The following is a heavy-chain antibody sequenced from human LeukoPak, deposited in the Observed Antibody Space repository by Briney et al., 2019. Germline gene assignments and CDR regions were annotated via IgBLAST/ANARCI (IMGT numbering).Heavy chain of an antibody. CDR1: GLIFSSYT. Sequence: GGSLRLFCAASGLIFSSYTLNWVRQAPGKGLEWISSITGSSAYIYYADSVKGRFTISRDSAKNSLYLQMNSLRAEDTAVYYCVRGGYCTGGSCLLDYWGQGTLVTVSS. V-gene: IGHV3-21*01. J-gene: IGHJ4*02. CDR3: VRGGYCTGGSCLLDY. D-gene: IGHD2-15*01. CDR2: ITGSSAYI.